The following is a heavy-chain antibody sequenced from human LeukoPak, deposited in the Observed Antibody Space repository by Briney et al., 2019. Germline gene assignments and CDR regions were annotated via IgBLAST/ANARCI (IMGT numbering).Heavy chain of an antibody. J-gene: IGHJ4*02. CDR2: IQYDGSHK. Sequence: GRSLRLSCAASGFTFSSYGMHWVRQAPGKGLEWVAFIQYDGSHKYYADSVKGRFTISRDNSKNTLYVQMNSLRAEDTAVYYCAKNLGNIVGATTGDYWGQGTLVTVSS. CDR3: AKNLGNIVGATTGDY. D-gene: IGHD1-26*01. V-gene: IGHV3-30*02. CDR1: GFTFSSYG.